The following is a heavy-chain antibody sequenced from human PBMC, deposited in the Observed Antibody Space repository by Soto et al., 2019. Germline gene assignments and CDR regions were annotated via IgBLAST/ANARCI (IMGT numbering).Heavy chain of an antibody. CDR3: ARVLDYYGSGSHPDY. CDR1: GYTFTSYG. CDR2: ISAYNGNT. D-gene: IGHD3-10*01. V-gene: IGHV1-18*01. J-gene: IGHJ4*02. Sequence: QVQLVQSGAEVKKPGASVKVSCKASGYTFTSYGISWVRQAPGQGLEWMGWISAYNGNTNDAQKLQGRVTMTTDTSTSTAYMELRSLRSDDTAVYYCARVLDYYGSGSHPDYWGQGTLVTVSS.